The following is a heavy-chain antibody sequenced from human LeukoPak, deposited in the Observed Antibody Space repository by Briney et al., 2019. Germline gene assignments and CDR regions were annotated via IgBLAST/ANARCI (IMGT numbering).Heavy chain of an antibody. CDR2: ISYDGNNK. CDR1: GFTFSSYA. CDR3: ASLPPDIVVVPAARLDY. V-gene: IGHV3-30-3*01. Sequence: GGSLRLSCAASGFTFSSYAMHWVRQAPGKGLEWVALISYDGNNKYYADSVKGRFTISRDNSKNRLYLQMDSLRAEDTAVYSCASLPPDIVVVPAARLDYWGQGTLVTVPS. J-gene: IGHJ4*02. D-gene: IGHD2-2*01.